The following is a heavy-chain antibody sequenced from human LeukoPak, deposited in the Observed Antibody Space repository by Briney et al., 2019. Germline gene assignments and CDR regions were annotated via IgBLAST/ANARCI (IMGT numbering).Heavy chain of an antibody. J-gene: IGHJ4*02. V-gene: IGHV4-4*07. D-gene: IGHD2-2*01. Sequence: SETLSLTCTVSGGSISSYYWSWIRQPAGKGLEWLGRIYTSGSTNYNPSLKSRVTMSVDTSKNQFSLKLSSVTAADTAVYYCARDAYCSSTSCAPDYGGQGTLVTVSS. CDR3: ARDAYCSSTSCAPDY. CDR1: GGSISSYY. CDR2: IYTSGST.